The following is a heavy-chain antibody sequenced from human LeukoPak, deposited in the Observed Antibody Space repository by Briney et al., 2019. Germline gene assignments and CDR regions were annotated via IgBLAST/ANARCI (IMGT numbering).Heavy chain of an antibody. V-gene: IGHV3-30*14. CDR3: ARVVDHDYGDYYLDY. CDR1: GFTFDDYA. J-gene: IGHJ4*02. D-gene: IGHD4-17*01. CDR2: ISYDGSNK. Sequence: PGGSLRLSCAASGFTFDDYAMHWVRQAPGKGLEWVAVISYDGSNKYYADSVKGRFTISRDNSKNTLYLQMNSLRAEDTAVYYCARVVDHDYGDYYLDYWGQGTLVTVSS.